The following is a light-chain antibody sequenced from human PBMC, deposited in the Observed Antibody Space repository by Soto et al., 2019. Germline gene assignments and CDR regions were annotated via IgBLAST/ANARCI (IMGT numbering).Light chain of an antibody. CDR3: QQQGT. Sequence: EIVLTQSPGTLSLSPGERATLXXXASRFLSSSYVVWYQQKPGQAPRLLIYAASRRATGIPDRFSGSGSATEYTLTISRLEPEDSAVYYCQQQGTFGQGTKLEIK. J-gene: IGKJ2*01. V-gene: IGKV3-20*01. CDR1: RFLSSSY. CDR2: AAS.